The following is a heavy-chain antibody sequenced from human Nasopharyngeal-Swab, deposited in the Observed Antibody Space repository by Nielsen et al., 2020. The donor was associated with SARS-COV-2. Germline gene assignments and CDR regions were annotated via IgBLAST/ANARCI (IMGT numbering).Heavy chain of an antibody. V-gene: IGHV4-61*02. CDR1: GGSISSGSYY. D-gene: IGHD6-19*01. CDR3: ARGSGWYGY. Sequence: SETLSLTCTVSGGSISSGSYYWSWVRQPAGKGLEWIGRIYTSGSTNYNPSLKSRVTISVDTSKNQFSLKLSSVTAADTTVYYCARGSGWYGYWGQGTLVTVSS. CDR2: IYTSGST. J-gene: IGHJ4*02.